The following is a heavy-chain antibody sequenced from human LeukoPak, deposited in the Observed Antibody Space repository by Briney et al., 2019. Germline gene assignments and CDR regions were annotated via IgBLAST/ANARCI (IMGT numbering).Heavy chain of an antibody. D-gene: IGHD2-15*01. V-gene: IGHV1-2*02. J-gene: IGHJ4*02. Sequence: ASVTVSCKASGYTFTGYYMHWVRQAPGQGLEWMGWINPNSGGANYAQKFQGRVTMTRDTSISTAYMELSRLRSDDTAVYYCARGPVVAATRRLFDYWGQGTLVTVSS. CDR2: INPNSGGA. CDR3: ARGPVVAATRRLFDY. CDR1: GYTFTGYY.